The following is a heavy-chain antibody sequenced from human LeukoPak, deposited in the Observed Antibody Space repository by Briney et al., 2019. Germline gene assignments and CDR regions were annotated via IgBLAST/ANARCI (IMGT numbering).Heavy chain of an antibody. CDR3: ATIVVVVAATPGYNWFDP. D-gene: IGHD2-15*01. CDR2: IYYSGST. V-gene: IGHV4-39*01. CDR1: GGSISSSSYY. Sequence: SETLSLTCTVSGGSISSSSYYWGWIRQPPGKGLEWIGSIYYSGSTYYNPSLKSRVTISVDTSKNQCSLKLSSVTAADTAVYYCATIVVVVAATPGYNWFDPWGQGTLVTVSS. J-gene: IGHJ5*02.